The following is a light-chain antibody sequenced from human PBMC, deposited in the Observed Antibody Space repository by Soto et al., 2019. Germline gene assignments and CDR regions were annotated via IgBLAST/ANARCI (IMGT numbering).Light chain of an antibody. V-gene: IGKV3-20*01. Sequence: EIVLTQSPGTLSLSPGERATLSCRASQSLSSSSYLAWYQQRPGRAPRLLIFGASSRATGIPDRFSGSGSGTDFTLTIIRLEPEDFAVYFCQQYGSSPPITFGPGTRLEIK. CDR2: GAS. CDR1: QSLSSSSY. J-gene: IGKJ5*01. CDR3: QQYGSSPPIT.